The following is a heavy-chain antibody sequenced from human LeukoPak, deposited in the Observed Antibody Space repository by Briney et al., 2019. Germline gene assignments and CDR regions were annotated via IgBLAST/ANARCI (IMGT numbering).Heavy chain of an antibody. CDR3: ARVRTIFGVVIRIIDY. CDR1: GGSFSGYY. CDR2: INHSGST. D-gene: IGHD3-3*01. J-gene: IGHJ4*02. V-gene: IGHV4-34*01. Sequence: SETLSLTCAVYGGSFSGYYWGWIRQPSGKGLEWIGEINHSGSTNYNPSLKSRVTISVDTSKNQFSLKLSSVTAADTAVYYCARVRTIFGVVIRIIDYWGQGTLVTVSS.